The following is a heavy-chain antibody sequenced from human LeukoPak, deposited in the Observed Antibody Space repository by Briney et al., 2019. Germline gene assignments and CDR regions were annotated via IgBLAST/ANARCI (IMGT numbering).Heavy chain of an antibody. CDR1: GFTFSSYA. D-gene: IGHD3-9*01. CDR3: AKAYYDILTGQSTQKDY. CDR2: ISGSGGST. J-gene: IGHJ4*02. V-gene: IGHV3-23*01. Sequence: PGGSLRLSCAASGFTFSSYAMSWVRQAPGKGLEWVSAISGSGGSTYYADSVKGRFTISRDNSKNTLYLQMDSLRAEDTAVYYCAKAYYDILTGQSTQKDYWGQGTLVTVSS.